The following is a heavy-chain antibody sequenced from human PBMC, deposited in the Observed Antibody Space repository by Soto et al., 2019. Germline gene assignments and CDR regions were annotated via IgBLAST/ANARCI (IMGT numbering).Heavy chain of an antibody. CDR2: ISQSGST. Sequence: QVQLQQWGAGLLKPSETLSLTCAVDNGSFSGNYWTWIRQPPGKGPEWIGEISQSGSTNYNPSLNSRVTISIDTSKNQFSLRLRFVTAADTAVYYCASAFGYCTPSTCYSQGAGFHYWGQGTLVTVSS. CDR1: NGSFSGNY. V-gene: IGHV4-34*02. CDR3: ASAFGYCTPSTCYSQGAGFHY. J-gene: IGHJ4*02. D-gene: IGHD2-8*01.